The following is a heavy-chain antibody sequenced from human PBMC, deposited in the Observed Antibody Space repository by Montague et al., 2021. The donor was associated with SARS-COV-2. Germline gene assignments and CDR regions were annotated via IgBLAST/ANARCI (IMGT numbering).Heavy chain of an antibody. CDR1: GGSISRSSYY. J-gene: IGHJ3*02. Sequence: SETLSLTCTVSGGSISRSSYYWDWIRQPPGKGLEWIGSIHYSGTTYYNPSLESRVTISVDTSNNQFSVKLTSVTAADTAVYFCARRESGWFDAFDIWGRGTMVTVSS. V-gene: IGHV4-39*01. CDR2: IHYSGTT. D-gene: IGHD6-19*01. CDR3: ARRESGWFDAFDI.